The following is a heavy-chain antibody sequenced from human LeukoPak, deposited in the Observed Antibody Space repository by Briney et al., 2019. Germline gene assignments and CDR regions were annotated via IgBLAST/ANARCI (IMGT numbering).Heavy chain of an antibody. CDR1: GFTFSSYA. CDR3: AREIITVTRAGYFDY. J-gene: IGHJ4*02. D-gene: IGHD4-17*01. Sequence: GGSLRLSCAASGFTFSSYAMHWVRQAPGKGLEWVAVISYDGSNKYYADSVKGRFTISRDNSKNTLYLQMNSLRAEDTAVYYCAREIITVTRAGYFDYWGRGTLVTVSS. V-gene: IGHV3-30*04. CDR2: ISYDGSNK.